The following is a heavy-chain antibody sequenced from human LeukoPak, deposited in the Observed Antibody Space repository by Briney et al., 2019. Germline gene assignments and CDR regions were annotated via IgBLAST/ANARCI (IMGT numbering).Heavy chain of an antibody. CDR1: GGTFISYA. Sequence: SVKVSCKASGGTFISYAISWVRQAPGQGIEWMGRIIPIFGTANYAQKFQGRVTITTDESTSTAYMELSSLRSEDTAVYYCARDTYYYDSSGYYYVDYWGQGTLVTVSS. J-gene: IGHJ4*02. D-gene: IGHD3-22*01. CDR3: ARDTYYYDSSGYYYVDY. CDR2: IIPIFGTA. V-gene: IGHV1-69*05.